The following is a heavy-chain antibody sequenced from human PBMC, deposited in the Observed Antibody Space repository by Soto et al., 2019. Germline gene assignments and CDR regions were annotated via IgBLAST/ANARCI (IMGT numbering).Heavy chain of an antibody. CDR3: AHRGGGGSCDY. D-gene: IGHD2-15*01. CDR1: GFSLSTSGVG. CDR2: IYWDDDK. V-gene: IGHV2-5*02. Sequence: QITLKESGPTLVKPTQTLTLTCTFSGFSLSTSGVGVGWIRQPPGKALEWLALIYWDDDKRYSPSLKSRLTSTKDTSKNQVVLTMTNMDPVDTATYYGAHRGGGGSCDYWGQGALLTVSS. J-gene: IGHJ4*02.